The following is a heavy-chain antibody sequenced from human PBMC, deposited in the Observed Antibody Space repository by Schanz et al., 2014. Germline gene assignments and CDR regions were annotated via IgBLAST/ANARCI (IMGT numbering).Heavy chain of an antibody. CDR1: GGSIRSGTYY. D-gene: IGHD1-1*01. V-gene: IGHV4-61*02. CDR3: ARDTTWRLDL. CDR2: VFPNGIT. J-gene: IGHJ2*01. Sequence: QVQLQQWGAGLLKPSQTLSLTCTVSGGSIRSGTYYWSWIRQPAGKALEWVGRVFPNGITNYNPSLKSRVPIALDTSKTQFSRTLTSLTAADTAVYYCARDTTWRLDLWGRGTLVTVSS.